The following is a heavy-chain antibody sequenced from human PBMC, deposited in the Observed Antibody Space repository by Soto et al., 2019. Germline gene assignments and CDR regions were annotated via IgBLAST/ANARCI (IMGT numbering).Heavy chain of an antibody. CDR2: IDYSGST. V-gene: IGHV4-31*03. D-gene: IGHD1-26*01. CDR1: GGSISSGGYY. CDR3: ARSRAFRTTNWFDP. J-gene: IGHJ5*02. Sequence: SETLSLTCTVSGGSISSGGYYWSWIRQHPGKGLEWIGYIDYSGSTYYNPSLKRRVTITVDTSKNQFSLKLSSVTAADTAVYYCARSRAFRTTNWFDPWGQGTLVTVSS.